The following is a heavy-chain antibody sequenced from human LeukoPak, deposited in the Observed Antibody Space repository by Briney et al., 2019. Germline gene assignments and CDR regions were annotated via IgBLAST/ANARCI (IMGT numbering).Heavy chain of an antibody. V-gene: IGHV3-7*01. J-gene: IGHJ5*02. CDR1: GLTFSSMW. Sequence: GGSLRLSCAASGLTFSSMWISWVRQAPGKGLEWLGNIQPDVREQYPMNSVKGRFTISRDNARISLFLEVNSLRYEDTAVYYCASQSYARFDPWGQGTLVTVSS. CDR3: ASQSYARFDP. CDR2: IQPDVREQ. D-gene: IGHD3-16*01.